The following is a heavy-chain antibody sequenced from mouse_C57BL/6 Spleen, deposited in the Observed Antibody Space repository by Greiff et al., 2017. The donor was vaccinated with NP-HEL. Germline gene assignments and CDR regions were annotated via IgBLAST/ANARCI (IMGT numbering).Heavy chain of an antibody. CDR1: GYTFTSYW. D-gene: IGHD1-1*01. V-gene: IGHV1-52*01. Sequence: QVQLQQPGAELVRPGSSVKLSCKASGYTFTSYWMHWVKQRPIQGLEWIGNIDPSDSETHYNQKFKDKATLTVDKSSSTAYMQLSSLTSEDSAVYYCARDYGSSYGYWGKGTTLTVSS. J-gene: IGHJ2*01. CDR3: ARDYGSSYGY. CDR2: IDPSDSET.